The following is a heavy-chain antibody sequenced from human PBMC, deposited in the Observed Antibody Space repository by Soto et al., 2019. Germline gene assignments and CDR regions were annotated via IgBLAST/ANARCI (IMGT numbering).Heavy chain of an antibody. Sequence: SETLSLTCTVSGASVSSGAYYWGWVRQRPGRGLEWIGYIYESGYTYYNTSLKSRLTISLDRSNNQFSLGLTSVTAADTAVYYCVRALRHTAMVYPWLDHWGQGTLVTVSS. D-gene: IGHD5-18*01. CDR1: GASVSSGAYY. J-gene: IGHJ5*02. CDR2: IYESGYT. V-gene: IGHV4-31*03. CDR3: VRALRHTAMVYPWLDH.